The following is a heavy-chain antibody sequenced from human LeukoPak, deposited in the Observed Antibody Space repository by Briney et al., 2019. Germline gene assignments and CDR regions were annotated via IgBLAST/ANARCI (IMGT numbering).Heavy chain of an antibody. CDR2: ISSSGSTI. CDR3: AKEWSYSTGIYYFDY. V-gene: IGHV3-11*04. D-gene: IGHD2-8*02. J-gene: IGHJ4*02. CDR1: GFTFSDYY. Sequence: GGSLRLSCAASGFTFSDYYMSWIRQAPGKGLEWVSYISSSGSTIYYADSVKGRFTISRDNAKNSLYLQMNSLRAEDTAVYYCAKEWSYSTGIYYFDYWGQGILVTVSS.